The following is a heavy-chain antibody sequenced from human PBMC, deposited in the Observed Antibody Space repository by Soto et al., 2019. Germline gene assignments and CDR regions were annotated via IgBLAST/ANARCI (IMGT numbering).Heavy chain of an antibody. V-gene: IGHV4-59*01. D-gene: IGHD5-18*01. CDR1: GGSLSSYY. Sequence: LETLSLTRTVSGGSLSSYYWGWVRQAPGKGLEWIGYIYYSGSTNYNPSLKSRVTISVDTSKNQFSLKLSSVTAADTAVYYCAREGYSYGPEYYYYYYMAVWGKGTTVTVSS. J-gene: IGHJ6*03. CDR2: IYYSGST. CDR3: AREGYSYGPEYYYYYYMAV.